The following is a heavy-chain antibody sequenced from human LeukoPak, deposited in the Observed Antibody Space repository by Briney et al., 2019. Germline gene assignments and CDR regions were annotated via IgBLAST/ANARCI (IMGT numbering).Heavy chain of an antibody. D-gene: IGHD3-10*01. Sequence: GGSLRLSCAASAFAFSSFWMSWVRQAPGKGLEWVANIKEDGSEKYYVDSLRGRFTISRDNAQNSLYLQMNSLRAEDTAVYYCAREYDSGSYYNFGYWGQGTLVTVSS. CDR1: AFAFSSFW. J-gene: IGHJ4*02. CDR3: AREYDSGSYYNFGY. CDR2: IKEDGSEK. V-gene: IGHV3-7*01.